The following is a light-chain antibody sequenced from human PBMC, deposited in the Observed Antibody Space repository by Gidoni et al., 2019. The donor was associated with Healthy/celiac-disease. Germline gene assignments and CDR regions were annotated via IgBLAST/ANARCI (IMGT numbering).Light chain of an antibody. J-gene: IGKJ2*01. CDR1: QSVLYSSNNKNY. CDR3: QQDYSTPVH. CDR2: CAS. Sequence: DIVMTQSQDSLSVSLGERATINCKSSQSVLYSSNNKNYLSWYQQKPGQPPKLLIYCASTRDSGVPDRFSGSGSGTDFTLTISSLQAEDVAVYYCQQDYSTPVHFGQGTKLEIK. V-gene: IGKV4-1*01.